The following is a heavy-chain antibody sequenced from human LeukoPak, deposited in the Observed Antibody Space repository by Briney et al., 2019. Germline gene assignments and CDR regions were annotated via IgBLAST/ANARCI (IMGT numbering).Heavy chain of an antibody. V-gene: IGHV3-7*01. CDR3: ARRYDFVDY. D-gene: IGHD2/OR15-2a*01. Sequence: PGGPLRLSCAASGFTFSSYAMSWVRQAPGKGLEWVANIKQDGSEKYYVDSVKGRFTISRDNAKNSLYLQMNSLRAEDTAVYYCARRYDFVDYWGQGTLVTVSS. CDR2: IKQDGSEK. J-gene: IGHJ4*02. CDR1: GFTFSSYA.